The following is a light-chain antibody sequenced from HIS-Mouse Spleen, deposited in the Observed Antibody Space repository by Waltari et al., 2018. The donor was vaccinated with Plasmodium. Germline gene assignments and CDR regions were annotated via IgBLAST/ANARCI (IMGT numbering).Light chain of an antibody. J-gene: IGLJ2*01. CDR2: QDS. CDR3: QAWDSSTVV. V-gene: IGLV3-1*01. Sequence: YELTKPPSVSVSPGQTASITCSGAKLGYKYACWYQQKPGQSPVLVIYQDSKRPSGNPERFSGSNSGNTATLTISGTQAMDEADYYCQAWDSSTVVFGGGTKLTVL. CDR1: KLGYKY.